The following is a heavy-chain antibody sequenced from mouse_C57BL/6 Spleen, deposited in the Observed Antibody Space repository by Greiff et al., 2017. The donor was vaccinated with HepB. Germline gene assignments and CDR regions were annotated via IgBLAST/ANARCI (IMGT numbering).Heavy chain of an antibody. CDR3: VRDGSGSRVFAY. CDR1: GFTFNTYA. Sequence: EVQRVESGGGLVQPKGSLKLSCAASGFTFNTYAMHWVRQAPGKGLEWVARIRSKSSNYATYYADSVKDRFTISRDDSQSMLYLQMNNLKTEDTAMYYCVRDGSGSRVFAYWGQGTLVTVSA. J-gene: IGHJ3*01. D-gene: IGHD1-1*01. V-gene: IGHV10-3*01. CDR2: IRSKSSNYAT.